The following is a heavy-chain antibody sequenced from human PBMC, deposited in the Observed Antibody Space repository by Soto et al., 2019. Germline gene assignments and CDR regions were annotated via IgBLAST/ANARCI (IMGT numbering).Heavy chain of an antibody. D-gene: IGHD6-13*01. V-gene: IGHV4-59*01. CDR2: MYYSETT. CDR3: ARANSSTWYKLEYKWFDP. J-gene: IGHJ5*02. CDR1: GASINYFY. Sequence: SETLSLTCTVSGASINYFYWSWIRQTPGKGLEWVGFMYYSETTKYNPSLKGRVNMSLDTSKNQVSLHLKSVTAADTAVYYCARANSSTWYKLEYKWFDPWGQGTQVTVSS.